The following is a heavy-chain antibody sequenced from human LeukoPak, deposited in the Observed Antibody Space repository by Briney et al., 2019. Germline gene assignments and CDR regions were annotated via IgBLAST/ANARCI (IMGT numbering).Heavy chain of an antibody. CDR2: IYTSGST. V-gene: IGHV4-4*07. CDR3: ARDTYYYDSSGYSLFDY. J-gene: IGHJ4*02. Sequence: PSGTLSLTCTVSGGSISSYYWSWIRQPAGKGLEWIGRIYTSGSTNYNPSLKSRVTMSVDTSKNQFSLKLSSVTAADTAVYYCARDTYYYDSSGYSLFDYWGQGTLVTVSS. D-gene: IGHD3-22*01. CDR1: GGSISSYY.